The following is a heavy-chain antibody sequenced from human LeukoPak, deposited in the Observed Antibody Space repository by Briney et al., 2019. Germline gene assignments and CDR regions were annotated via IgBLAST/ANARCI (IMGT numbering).Heavy chain of an antibody. V-gene: IGHV4-38-2*02. CDR2: IYYTGST. J-gene: IGHJ4*02. CDR3: ARVRSGSYSATDY. CDR1: GYSISSGYY. Sequence: RTSETLSLTGTVSGYSISSGYYWGWIRQPPGKGLEWIGSIYYTGSTYYTPPLKSRVTISVDTSKNQFSLNLNSVTAADTAVYYCARVRSGSYSATDYWGQGTLVTVPS. D-gene: IGHD1-26*01.